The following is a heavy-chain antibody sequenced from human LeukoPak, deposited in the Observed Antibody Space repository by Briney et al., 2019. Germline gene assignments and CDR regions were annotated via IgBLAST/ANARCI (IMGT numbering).Heavy chain of an antibody. V-gene: IGHV1-18*01. Sequence: ASVKVSCKASGYTFTSYGISWVRQAPGQGLEWMGWISAYNGNTNYAQKLQGRVTMTTDTSTSTAYMELRSLRSDDTAVYYCARVDRSSGTPLIGGEKYNWFDPWGQGTLVTVSS. D-gene: IGHD6-19*01. CDR2: ISAYNGNT. J-gene: IGHJ5*02. CDR1: GYTFTSYG. CDR3: ARVDRSSGTPLIGGEKYNWFDP.